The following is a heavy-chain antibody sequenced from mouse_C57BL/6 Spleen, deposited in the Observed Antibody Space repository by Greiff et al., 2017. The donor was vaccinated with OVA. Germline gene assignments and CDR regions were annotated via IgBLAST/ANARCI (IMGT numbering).Heavy chain of an antibody. CDR3: TPYRA. V-gene: IGHV14-4*01. CDR1: GFNIKNDY. Sequence: VQLQQSGAELVRPGASVKLSCTASGFNIKNDYMHWVKQRPEQGLEWIGWIDHENCDTEYASKVQGKATITADTSSNKAYLQISCRTSEETAFYYCTPYRAWGQGTLVTVSA. CDR2: IDHENCDT. J-gene: IGHJ3*01. D-gene: IGHD3-1*01.